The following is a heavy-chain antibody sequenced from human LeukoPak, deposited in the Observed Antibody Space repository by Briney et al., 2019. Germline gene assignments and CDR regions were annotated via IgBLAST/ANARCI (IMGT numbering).Heavy chain of an antibody. V-gene: IGHV1-18*01. Sequence: ASVKASCTASGYTFTSYGISCVPQAPGQGLEWMGWISAYNGNTNYAQKLQGRVTMSTDTSTSTAYMERRSLRSDDTAVYYCARTPGRFLEWLSPFDYWGQGTLVTVSS. CDR2: ISAYNGNT. D-gene: IGHD3-3*01. J-gene: IGHJ4*02. CDR3: ARTPGRFLEWLSPFDY. CDR1: GYTFTSYG.